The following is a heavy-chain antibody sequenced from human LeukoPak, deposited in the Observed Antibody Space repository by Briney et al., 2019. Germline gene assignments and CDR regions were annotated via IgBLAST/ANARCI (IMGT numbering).Heavy chain of an antibody. J-gene: IGHJ4*02. V-gene: IGHV3-73*01. CDR3: AKPGEASNXXXDY. CDR2: IRSKANSYAT. Sequence: GGSLRLSCAASGFTFSGSAMHWVRQASGKGLEWVGRIRSKANSYATAYAASVKGRFTISRDNSKNTLYLQMNSLRAEDTALYYCAKPGEASNXXXDYWGQGALVTVSS. D-gene: IGHD2-21*01. CDR1: GFTFSGSA.